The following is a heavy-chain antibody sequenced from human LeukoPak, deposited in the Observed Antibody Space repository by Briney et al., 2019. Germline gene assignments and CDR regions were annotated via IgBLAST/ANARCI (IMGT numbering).Heavy chain of an antibody. V-gene: IGHV3-23*01. J-gene: IGHJ6*03. D-gene: IGHD3-16*01. CDR1: GFTFRSFA. CDR2: INDNGAGT. Sequence: GGSLRLSCAASGFTFRSFAMSWVRQAPGKGLKWVATINDNGAGTYYADSVNGRFTVSRDNSYNTVSLQMNSLRDEDTGVYYCAKGLRTGVGPYRGYHYYMDVWGRGATVTVSS. CDR3: AKGLRTGVGPYRGYHYYMDV.